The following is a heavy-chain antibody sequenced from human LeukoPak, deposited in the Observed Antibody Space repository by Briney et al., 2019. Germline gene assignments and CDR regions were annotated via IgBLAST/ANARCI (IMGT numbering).Heavy chain of an antibody. CDR2: VYSSGNT. V-gene: IGHV4-59*08. CDR3: ARHPPSSAGAYDI. J-gene: IGHJ3*02. CDR1: GVSISGYY. Sequence: SETLSLTCTVSGVSISGYYCSWVRQPPGKEMEWIGYVYSSGNTNYNPSLKSRVTLSVDASKNQFSLQLVSVTAADTAVYYCARHPPSSAGAYDIWGQGTMVTVSS. D-gene: IGHD3-10*01.